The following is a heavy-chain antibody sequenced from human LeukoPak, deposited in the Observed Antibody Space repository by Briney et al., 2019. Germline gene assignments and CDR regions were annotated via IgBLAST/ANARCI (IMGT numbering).Heavy chain of an antibody. CDR3: ARDRLYGWNSGIGYFDL. Sequence: GASVKVSCKASGGTFSSYAISWVRQAPGQGLEWMGRIIPILGIANYAQKFQGRVTITADKSTSTAYMELSSLRSEDTAVYYCARDRLYGWNSGIGYFDLWGRGTLVTVSS. CDR1: GGTFSSYA. D-gene: IGHD1-7*01. CDR2: IIPILGIA. J-gene: IGHJ2*01. V-gene: IGHV1-69*04.